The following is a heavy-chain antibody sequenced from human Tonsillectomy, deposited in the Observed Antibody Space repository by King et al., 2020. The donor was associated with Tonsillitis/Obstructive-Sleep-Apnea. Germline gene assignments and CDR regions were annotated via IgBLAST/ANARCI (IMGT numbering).Heavy chain of an antibody. D-gene: IGHD4-17*01. V-gene: IGHV3-33*01. Sequence: VQLVESGGGVVQPGRALRLSCAASGFTFSSYCMHWVRQAPGKGLEWGAVIWDDGSNKYYADSVKGRFTISRDNSKNTLYLQMNSLRAEDTAVYYCARQDFGDYVPFDYWGQGTLVTVSS. J-gene: IGHJ4*02. CDR1: GFTFSSYC. CDR3: ARQDFGDYVPFDY. CDR2: IWDDGSNK.